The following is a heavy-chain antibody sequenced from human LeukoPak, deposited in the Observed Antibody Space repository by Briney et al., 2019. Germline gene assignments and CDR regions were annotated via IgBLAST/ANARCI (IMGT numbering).Heavy chain of an antibody. CDR1: GFTFDDYA. V-gene: IGHV3-9*01. J-gene: IGHJ5*02. CDR3: AKDSRYSSSSRFDP. Sequence: GGSLRLSCAASGFTFDDYAMHWVRQAPGKGLEWASGMSWNSGSIGYADSVKGRFTISRDNAKNSLYLQMNSLRAEDTALYYCAKDSRYSSSSRFDPWGQGTLVNVSS. D-gene: IGHD6-13*01. CDR2: MSWNSGSI.